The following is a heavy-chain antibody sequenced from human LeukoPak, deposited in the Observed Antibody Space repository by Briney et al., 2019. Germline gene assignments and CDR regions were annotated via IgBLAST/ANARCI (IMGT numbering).Heavy chain of an antibody. CDR2: IYHSGST. V-gene: IGHV4-30-2*01. CDR3: ARAIYGSGSYTLDY. D-gene: IGHD3-10*01. Sequence: VSGGSISSGGYSWSWIRQPPGKGLEWIGYIYHSGSTYYNPSLKSRVTISVDRSKNQFSLKLSSVTAADTAVYYCARAIYGSGSYTLDYWGQGTLVTVSS. CDR1: GGSISSGGYS. J-gene: IGHJ4*02.